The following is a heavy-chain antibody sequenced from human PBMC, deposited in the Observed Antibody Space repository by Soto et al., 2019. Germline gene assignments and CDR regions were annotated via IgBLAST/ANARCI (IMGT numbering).Heavy chain of an antibody. V-gene: IGHV1-69*06. CDR2: IIPIFGTA. CDR3: ASTKYDSSAYYYLYLGL. J-gene: IGHJ2*01. Sequence: QVELVQSGAEVKKPGSSVKVSCQASEDTFRNYAISWVRQAPGPGLEWMGGIIPIFGTANYAQKFQGRVTITPDTSANTVYLELSSLRSEDTAVYYCASTKYDSSAYYYLYLGLCGRGTLVTVSS. D-gene: IGHD3-22*01. CDR1: EDTFRNYA.